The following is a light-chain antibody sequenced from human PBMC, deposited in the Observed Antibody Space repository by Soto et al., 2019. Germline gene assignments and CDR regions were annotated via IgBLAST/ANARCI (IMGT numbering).Light chain of an antibody. Sequence: QAVVTQAPSASGTPGQRVTISCSGSNSNIGGNSVSWYHHLPGTAPKLLIFNNSQRPSGVPDRFSGSKSGTTSSLAISGLQSEDEADYYYASGYDSRNGHWVFGGGTKLTVL. J-gene: IGLJ3*02. V-gene: IGLV1-44*01. CDR2: NNS. CDR1: NSNIGGNS. CDR3: ASGYDSRNGHWV.